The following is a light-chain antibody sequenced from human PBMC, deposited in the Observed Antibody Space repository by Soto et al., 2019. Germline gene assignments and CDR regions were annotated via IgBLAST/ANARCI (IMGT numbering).Light chain of an antibody. Sequence: EIVLTQSPATLSLSPGERATLSCRASQSVRNYLAWYQQKLGQPPRLLIYDASNRATGTPARFSGRGSATDFTLTINRLEPEYFAVYYCQQRSTWPYTFGQGTKLEI. CDR2: DAS. J-gene: IGKJ2*01. CDR3: QQRSTWPYT. CDR1: QSVRNY. V-gene: IGKV3-11*01.